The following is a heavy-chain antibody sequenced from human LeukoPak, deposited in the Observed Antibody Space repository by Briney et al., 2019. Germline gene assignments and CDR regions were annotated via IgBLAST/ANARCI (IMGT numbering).Heavy chain of an antibody. J-gene: IGHJ4*02. CDR2: ISTYNGDT. CDR1: GYTITRYA. D-gene: IGHD6-19*01. V-gene: IGHV1-18*04. Sequence: ASVKVSCKASGYTITRYAIIWVRQAPGQGLEWMGWISTYNGDTNYAQNLQGRVTMTRDTSTSTAYMELRSLRSDDTAVYYCARDPSNTSGRYIYFDSWSQGTLVTVSS. CDR3: ARDPSNTSGRYIYFDS.